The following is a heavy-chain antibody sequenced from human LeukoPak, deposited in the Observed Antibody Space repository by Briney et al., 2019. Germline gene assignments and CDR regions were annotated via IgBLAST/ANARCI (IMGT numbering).Heavy chain of an antibody. CDR1: GYTFTSYG. D-gene: IGHD3-16*01. CDR3: ARDGPRGYFQH. J-gene: IGHJ1*01. V-gene: IGHV1-18*01. CDR2: ITAYNGNT. Sequence: ASVKVSCKASGYTFTSYGVSWVRQAPGQGLEYVGWITAYNGNTNYAQRLQGRVTMTTDTSTSTAYMELRSLKSDDTAAYYCARDGPRGYFQHWGQGTLVTVSS.